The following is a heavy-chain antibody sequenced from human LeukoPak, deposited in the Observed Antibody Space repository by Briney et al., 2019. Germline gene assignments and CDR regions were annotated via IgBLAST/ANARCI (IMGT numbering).Heavy chain of an antibody. Sequence: GGSLRLSCAASGFPFSSYAMSWVRQAPGEGLEWGSGISGSGDNTYYADSVKGRFTISRDNSKNTLYVQVNSLGTEDTAAYYCAKGSYYDSSGSFYFDYWGQGTLVTVSS. V-gene: IGHV3-23*01. CDR1: GFPFSSYA. CDR3: AKGSYYDSSGSFYFDY. D-gene: IGHD3-22*01. J-gene: IGHJ4*02. CDR2: ISGSGDNT.